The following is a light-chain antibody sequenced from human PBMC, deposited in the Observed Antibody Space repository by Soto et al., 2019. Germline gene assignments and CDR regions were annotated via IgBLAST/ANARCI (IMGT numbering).Light chain of an antibody. CDR2: DAS. CDR3: QQYQTYST. V-gene: IGKV1-5*01. J-gene: IGKJ5*01. Sequence: MHMTRSHSPRSGYVGNRLSITCRASQSIRSLLAWYQQKPGKAPKVLIYDASSLGSGVPSRFSGSGSGTEFTLTFSRLQRADFPTYFCQQYQTYSTLGEGTRLEIK. CDR1: QSIRSL.